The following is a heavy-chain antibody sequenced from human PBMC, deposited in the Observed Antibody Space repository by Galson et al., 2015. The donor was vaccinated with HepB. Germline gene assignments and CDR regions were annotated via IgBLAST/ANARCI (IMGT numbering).Heavy chain of an antibody. D-gene: IGHD5-12*01. CDR2: INPSGGST. CDR3: ARDRGYSGYDINYYYYYGMDV. J-gene: IGHJ6*02. V-gene: IGHV1-46*01. CDR1: GYTFTSYY. Sequence: SVKVSCKASGYTFTSYYMHWVRQAPGQGLEWMGIINPSGGSTSYAQKFQGRVTMTRDTSTSTVYMELSSLRSEDTAVYYCARDRGYSGYDINYYYYYGMDVWGQGTTVTVSS.